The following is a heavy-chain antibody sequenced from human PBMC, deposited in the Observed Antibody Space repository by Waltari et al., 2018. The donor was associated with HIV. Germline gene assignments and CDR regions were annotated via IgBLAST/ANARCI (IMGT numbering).Heavy chain of an antibody. CDR3: ANIPPYTIGRGWFDP. CDR1: GFTFSSYA. J-gene: IGHJ5*02. CDR2: MSASGGKT. V-gene: IGHV3-23*01. D-gene: IGHD2-2*02. Sequence: EVQLLESGGGLVQPGGSLRLTCAASGFTFSSYALRWVRQAPGKGLFWDSGMSASGGKTYYADSVKGRFTISRRNSKKTRYLQMNSLTAEDTAVYHCANIPPYTIGRGWFDPWGQGTLVTVSS.